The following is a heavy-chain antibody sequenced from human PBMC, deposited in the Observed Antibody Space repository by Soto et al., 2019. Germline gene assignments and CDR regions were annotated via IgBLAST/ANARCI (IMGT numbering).Heavy chain of an antibody. Sequence: GGSLRLSCAASGFTFSSYGMHWVRQAPGKGLEWVAVISYDGSNKYYADSVKGRFTISRDNSKNTRYLQMNSLRAEDTAVYYCAKKALWAYGGNSFDYWGQGXLVTVYS. J-gene: IGHJ4*02. D-gene: IGHD4-17*01. CDR3: AKKALWAYGGNSFDY. CDR2: ISYDGSNK. V-gene: IGHV3-30*18. CDR1: GFTFSSYG.